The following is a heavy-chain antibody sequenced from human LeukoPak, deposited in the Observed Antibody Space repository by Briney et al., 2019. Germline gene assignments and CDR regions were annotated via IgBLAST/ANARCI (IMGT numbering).Heavy chain of an antibody. V-gene: IGHV4-59*01. D-gene: IGHD5-12*01. J-gene: IGHJ5*02. CDR3: VRGPGRGYSLEP. Sequence: KPSETLSLTCTVSGGSISSYYWSWIRQPPGKGLEWIGYIYYSGSTNYNPSLKSRVTISVDTSKNQFSLKLTSVTTADTAVYFCVRGPGRGYSLEPWGQGSLVTVSS. CDR1: GGSISSYY. CDR2: IYYSGST.